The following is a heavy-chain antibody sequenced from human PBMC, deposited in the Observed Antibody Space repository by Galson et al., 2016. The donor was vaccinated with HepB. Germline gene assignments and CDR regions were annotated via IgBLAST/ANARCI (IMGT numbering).Heavy chain of an antibody. CDR3: ASKDASVSFGVFDI. CDR1: GFTFSNHG. D-gene: IGHD2-8*01. V-gene: IGHV3-74*01. J-gene: IGHJ3*02. Sequence: SLRLSCAASGFTFSNHGMHWVRQAPGKGLVWVSRINGDGTNTFYADSVKDRFTVSRDNAKNTVYMQMNTLRVEDTAVYYCASKDASVSFGVFDIWGQGTMVTVSS. CDR2: INGDGTNT.